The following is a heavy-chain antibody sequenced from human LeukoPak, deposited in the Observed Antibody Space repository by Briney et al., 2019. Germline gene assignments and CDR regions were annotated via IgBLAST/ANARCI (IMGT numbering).Heavy chain of an antibody. CDR1: GFTFSSYS. J-gene: IGHJ4*02. CDR2: ISSSSSYI. V-gene: IGHV3-21*01. CDR3: ARDDSSGYYDFDY. Sequence: GGSLRLSCAASGFTFSSYSMNWVRLAPGKGLEWVSSISSSSSYIYYADSVKGRFTISRDNAKNSLYLQMNSLRAEDTAVYYCARDDSSGYYDFDYWGQGTLVTVSS. D-gene: IGHD3-22*01.